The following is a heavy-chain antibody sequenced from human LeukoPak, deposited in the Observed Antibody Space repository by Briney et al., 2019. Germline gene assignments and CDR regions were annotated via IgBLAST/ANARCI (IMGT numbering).Heavy chain of an antibody. D-gene: IGHD6-13*01. J-gene: IGHJ5*02. CDR3: ARVRYSSRFDP. V-gene: IGHV4-34*01. CDR2: INHSGST. CDR1: GGSFSGYY. Sequence: PSETLSLTCAVYGGSFSGYYWSWIRQPPGKGLEWIGEINHSGSTNYNPSLKSRVTISVDTSKNQFSLKLSSVTAADTAVYYCARVRYSSRFDPWGQETLVTVSS.